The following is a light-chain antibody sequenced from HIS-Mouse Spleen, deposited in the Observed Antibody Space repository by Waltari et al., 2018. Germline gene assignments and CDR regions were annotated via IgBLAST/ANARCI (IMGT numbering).Light chain of an antibody. CDR2: EVS. CDR3: AAWDDSLMGV. Sequence: QSALTQPASVSGSPGQSITISCTGTSSDVGGYNYVSWYQQHPGKAPKLMIYEVSNRPSGVPDRFSGSKSGTSASLAISGLQSEDEADYYCAAWDDSLMGVFGGGTKLTVL. CDR1: SSDVGGYNY. V-gene: IGLV2-14*01. J-gene: IGLJ3*02.